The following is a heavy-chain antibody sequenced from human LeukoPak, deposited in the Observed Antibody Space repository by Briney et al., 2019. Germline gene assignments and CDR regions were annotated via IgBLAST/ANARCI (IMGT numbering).Heavy chain of an antibody. Sequence: QPGGSLRLSCAASGFTFSSYWMHWVRQAPGKGLEWVSRINSDGSSTSYADSVKGRFTISRDNAKNTLYLQMNSLRAEDTAVYYCARVGWYYDSSGLANFDYWGQGTLVTVSS. V-gene: IGHV3-74*01. CDR2: INSDGSST. CDR3: ARVGWYYDSSGLANFDY. D-gene: IGHD3-22*01. CDR1: GFTFSSYW. J-gene: IGHJ4*02.